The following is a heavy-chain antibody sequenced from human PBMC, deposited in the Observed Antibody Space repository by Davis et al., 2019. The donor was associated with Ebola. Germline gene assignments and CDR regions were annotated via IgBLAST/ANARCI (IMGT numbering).Heavy chain of an antibody. CDR3: AKVSGGYLRWYFDV. CDR2: TRNKANSYTT. D-gene: IGHD1-26*01. CDR1: GFTFSDHY. V-gene: IGHV3-72*01. Sequence: PGGSLRLSCAASGFTFSDHYMDWVRQAPGKGLEWIGRTRNKANSYTTEYAASVKGRFTISRDDSRYSVYLQMNSLKTEDTAVYYCAKVSGGYLRWYFDVWGRGSLVTVSS. J-gene: IGHJ2*01.